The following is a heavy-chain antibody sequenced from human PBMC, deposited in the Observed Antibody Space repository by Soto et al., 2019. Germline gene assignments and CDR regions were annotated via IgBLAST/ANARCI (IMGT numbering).Heavy chain of an antibody. Sequence: GRSLRLPCAASGCTFSSYAIHWVRQAPGKGLEWVAVISYDGSNKYYADSVKGRFTISRDNSKNTLYLQMNSLRAEDTAVYYCARDGHSEDDAFDIWGQGTMVTVSS. CDR1: GCTFSSYA. J-gene: IGHJ3*02. CDR3: ARDGHSEDDAFDI. V-gene: IGHV3-30-3*01. D-gene: IGHD1-26*01. CDR2: ISYDGSNK.